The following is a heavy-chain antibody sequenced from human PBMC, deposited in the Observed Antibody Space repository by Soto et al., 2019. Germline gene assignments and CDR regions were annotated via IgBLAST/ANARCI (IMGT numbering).Heavy chain of an antibody. J-gene: IGHJ4*02. CDR2: INHSGST. CDR1: GGSFSGYY. Sequence: SETLSLTCAVYGGSFSGYYWSWIRQPPGKGLEWIGEINHSGSTNYNPSLKSRVTISVDTSKNQFSLKLSSVTAADTAVYYCARGLENGSGSYYRFDYWGQGTLVTVSS. V-gene: IGHV4-34*01. D-gene: IGHD3-10*01. CDR3: ARGLENGSGSYYRFDY.